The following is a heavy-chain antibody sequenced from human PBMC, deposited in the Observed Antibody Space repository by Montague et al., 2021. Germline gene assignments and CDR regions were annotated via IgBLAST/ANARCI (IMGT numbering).Heavy chain of an antibody. Sequence: SLRLSCAASGFSFSSYWMHWVRQAPGKGLLWVSRITLDGSSTTFADSVKGRFTTSRDNAKDTLYLQMNSLRVEDTAVYYCARNLESTAPWAFDIWGQGTTVTVSS. CDR1: GFSFSSYW. CDR3: ARNLESTAPWAFDI. V-gene: IGHV3-74*01. CDR2: ITLDGSST. D-gene: IGHD1-1*01. J-gene: IGHJ3*02.